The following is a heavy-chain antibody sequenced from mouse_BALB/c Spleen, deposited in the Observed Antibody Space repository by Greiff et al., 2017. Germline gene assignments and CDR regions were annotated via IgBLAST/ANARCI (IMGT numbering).Heavy chain of an antibody. Sequence: EVKLVESGGGLVKPGGSLKLSCAASGFTFSSYAMSWVRQSPEKRLEWVAEISSGGSYTYYPDTVTGRFTISRDNAKNTLYLEMSSLRSEDTAMYYCARDWGTTGFAYWGQGTLVTVSA. CDR1: GFTFSSYA. D-gene: IGHD1-1*01. CDR2: ISSGGSYT. CDR3: ARDWGTTGFAY. J-gene: IGHJ3*01. V-gene: IGHV5-9-4*01.